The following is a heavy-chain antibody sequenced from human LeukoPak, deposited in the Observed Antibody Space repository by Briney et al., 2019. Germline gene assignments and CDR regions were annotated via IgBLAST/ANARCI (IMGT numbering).Heavy chain of an antibody. CDR3: ARIPHGLSSGWHPFDH. CDR2: IYTSGST. V-gene: IGHV4-4*07. Sequence: PSETLSLTCTVSGASISSYFWVWIRQPAGKGLEWIGRIYTSGSTNYNPSLKSRVTMSVDTSKNHISLRLTSVTAADTAVYYCARIPHGLSSGWHPFDHWGQGTLVTVSS. D-gene: IGHD6-19*01. J-gene: IGHJ4*02. CDR1: GASISSYF.